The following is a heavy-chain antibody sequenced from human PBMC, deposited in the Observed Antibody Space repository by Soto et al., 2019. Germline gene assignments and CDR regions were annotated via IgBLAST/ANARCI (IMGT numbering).Heavy chain of an antibody. D-gene: IGHD2-2*03. V-gene: IGHV1-69*13. J-gene: IGHJ6*02. CDR1: GGTFSSHA. CDR2: IIPIFGTT. Sequence: SVKVSCKASGGTFSSHAISWVRQAPGRGLEWMGGIIPIFGTTNYAQNFRARVTITADESTSTAYMELSSLTSEDTAVYYCGSVGYCSSTNCLFYYYHYGMDVWGQGTTVTV. CDR3: GSVGYCSSTNCLFYYYHYGMDV.